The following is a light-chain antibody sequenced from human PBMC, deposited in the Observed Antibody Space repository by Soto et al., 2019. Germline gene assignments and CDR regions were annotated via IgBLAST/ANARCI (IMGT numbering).Light chain of an antibody. CDR2: DVS. CDR1: RSDSGGYNF. J-gene: IGLJ1*01. CDR3: CSYAGSYAYV. V-gene: IGLV2-11*01. Sequence: QSVLTQPRSVAESPGQPVTIPCTGTRSDSGGYNFVSWYQQYPGEAAKRMIYDVSKRPSGVPDRFSGSKSGNTASLIISGLQAEDEAAYYCCSYAGSYAYVFGTGTKVTVL.